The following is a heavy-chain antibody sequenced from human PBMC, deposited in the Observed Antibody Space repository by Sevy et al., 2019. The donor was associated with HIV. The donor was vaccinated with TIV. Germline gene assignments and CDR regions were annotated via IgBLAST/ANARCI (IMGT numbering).Heavy chain of an antibody. CDR3: ARHCSGGSCYSLLPHYYYGMDV. CDR2: IKEDGSER. Sequence: GGSLRLSCAASGFTFTRYWMTWVRQAPGKGLEWVANIKEDGSERNYLDSVKGRFTISRDNAKESLYLQINSLRAEDTAVYYCARHCSGGSCYSLLPHYYYGMDVWGQGTTVTVSS. D-gene: IGHD2-15*01. V-gene: IGHV3-7*01. CDR1: GFTFTRYW. J-gene: IGHJ6*02.